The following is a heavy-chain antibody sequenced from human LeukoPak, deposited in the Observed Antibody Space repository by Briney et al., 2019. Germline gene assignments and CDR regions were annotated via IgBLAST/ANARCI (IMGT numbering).Heavy chain of an antibody. V-gene: IGHV4-34*01. CDR1: GGSFSGYY. D-gene: IGHD4-11*01. CDR2: INHSGST. CDR3: ARLAGASVTTGNDY. J-gene: IGHJ4*02. Sequence: MASETLSLTCAVYGGSFSGYYWSWIRHPPGKGLEWIGEINHSGSTNYNPSLKSRVTISVDTSKNQFSLKLSSVTAADTAVYYCARLAGASVTTGNDYWGQGTLVTVSS.